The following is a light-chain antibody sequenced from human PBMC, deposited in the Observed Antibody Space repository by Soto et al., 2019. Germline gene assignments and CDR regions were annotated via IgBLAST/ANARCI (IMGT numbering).Light chain of an antibody. V-gene: IGKV3-20*01. Sequence: EIVLTLSPGTLSLSPGERATLSCRASQSVSSSYLAWYQQKPGQPPRLLIYGASSRATGIPDRFSGSGSGTDFTLTISRLEPEDFAVFYCQHYDSLPITFGQGTRLEN. CDR2: GAS. CDR1: QSVSSSY. J-gene: IGKJ5*01. CDR3: QHYDSLPIT.